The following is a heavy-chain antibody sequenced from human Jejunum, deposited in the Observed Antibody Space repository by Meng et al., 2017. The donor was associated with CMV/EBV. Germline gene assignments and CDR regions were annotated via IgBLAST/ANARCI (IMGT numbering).Heavy chain of an antibody. CDR1: EFSTSNNGMC. CDR2: NDWDDDK. CDR3: ARTKSGRGFIDY. Sequence: FEFSTSNNGMCVSWVRAPPGEALEWLTLNDWDDDKYYRTYLRARLTIYKDTSKSQVVLTMSNMDPVDTATYYCARTKSGRGFIDYWGQGTLVTVSS. J-gene: IGHJ4*02. D-gene: IGHD5-12*01. V-gene: IGHV2-70*20.